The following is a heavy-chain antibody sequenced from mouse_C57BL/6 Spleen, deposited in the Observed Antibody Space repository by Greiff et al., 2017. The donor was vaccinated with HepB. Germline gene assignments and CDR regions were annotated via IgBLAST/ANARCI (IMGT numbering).Heavy chain of an antibody. D-gene: IGHD1-1*01. Sequence: EVKLVESGGGLVKPGGSLKLSCAASGFTFSDYGMHWVRQAPEKGLEWVAYISSGSSTIYYADTVKGRFTISRDNAKNTPFLQMTSLRSEDTAMYYCAEPYYYGSSYNAMDYGGQGTSVTVSS. CDR1: GFTFSDYG. CDR3: AEPYYYGSSYNAMDY. CDR2: ISSGSSTI. V-gene: IGHV5-17*01. J-gene: IGHJ4*01.